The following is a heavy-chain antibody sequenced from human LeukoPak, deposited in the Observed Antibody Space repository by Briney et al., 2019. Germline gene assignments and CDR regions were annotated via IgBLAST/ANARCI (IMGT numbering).Heavy chain of an antibody. D-gene: IGHD4-17*01. V-gene: IGHV3-7*01. CDR2: IKQDGSEK. CDR1: GFTFSSYW. J-gene: IGHJ5*02. Sequence: QTGGSLRLSCAASGFTFSSYWMSWVRQAPGKGLEWVANIKQDGSEKYYVDSVKGRFTISRDNAKNSLYLQMNSLRAEDTAVYYCARDLKVDYADLNWFDPWGQGTLVTVSS. CDR3: ARDLKVDYADLNWFDP.